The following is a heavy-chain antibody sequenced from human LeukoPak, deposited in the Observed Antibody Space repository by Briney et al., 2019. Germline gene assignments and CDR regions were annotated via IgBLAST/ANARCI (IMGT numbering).Heavy chain of an antibody. CDR3: ARDEGDIVATIYYSNY. CDR1: GYTFTGYY. V-gene: IGHV1-2*02. J-gene: IGHJ4*02. D-gene: IGHD5-12*01. CDR2: INPNSGGT. Sequence: ASVKVSCKASGYTFTGYYMHWVRHAPGQGLEWMGWINPNSGGTNYAQKFQGRVTMTRDTSISTAYMELSRLRSDDTAVYYCARDEGDIVATIYYSNYWGQGTLVTVSS.